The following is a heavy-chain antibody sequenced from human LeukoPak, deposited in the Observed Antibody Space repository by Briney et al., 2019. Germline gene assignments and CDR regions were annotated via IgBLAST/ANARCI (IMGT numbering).Heavy chain of an antibody. V-gene: IGHV1-69*04. CDR2: IIPILGIA. CDR3: ARGAPSYYGDYAASDY. CDR1: GGTFSSYA. J-gene: IGHJ4*02. D-gene: IGHD4-17*01. Sequence: SVKVSCKASGGTFSSYAISWVRQAPGQGLEWMGRIIPILGIANYAQRFQGRVTITADKSTSTAYMELSSLRSEDTAVYYCARGAPSYYGDYAASDYWGQGTLVTVSS.